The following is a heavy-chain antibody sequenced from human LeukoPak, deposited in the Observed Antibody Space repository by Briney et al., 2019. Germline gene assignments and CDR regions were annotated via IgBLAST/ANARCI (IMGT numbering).Heavy chain of an antibody. CDR2: ISGSGGNT. CDR1: GFVFSNYA. V-gene: IGHV3-23*01. D-gene: IGHD2-15*01. Sequence: GGSLRLSCAASGFVFSNYAMTWVRQAPGKGLEWVSAISGSGGNTFYADSVKGRFTISRDNSKNTLYLQMNSLRAEDTAVYYCAKERPLAATGPMDVWGKGTTVTVSS. J-gene: IGHJ6*03. CDR3: AKERPLAATGPMDV.